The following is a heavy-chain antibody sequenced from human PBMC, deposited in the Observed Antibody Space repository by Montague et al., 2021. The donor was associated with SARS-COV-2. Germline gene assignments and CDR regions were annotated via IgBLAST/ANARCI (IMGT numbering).Heavy chain of an antibody. J-gene: IGHJ4*02. CDR1: SGSIISSGYY. CDR2: IYYSGTT. CDR3: ARGMIWGVTTPFDY. V-gene: IGHV4-39*02. D-gene: IGHD3-10*01. Sequence: SETLSLTCSVSSGSIISSGYYWGWIRQPPGKELEWIGNIYYSGTTYYNPSLQSRGTISVDTSKNHLSLRLSSVIAADTAVYFCARGMIWGVTTPFDYWGQGSQVIVSS.